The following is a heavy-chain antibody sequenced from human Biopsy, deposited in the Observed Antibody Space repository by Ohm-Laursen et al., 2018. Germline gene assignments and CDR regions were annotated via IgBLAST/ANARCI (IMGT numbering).Heavy chain of an antibody. CDR1: GDTFSSYE. CDR3: ARERGPHAGSFDR. V-gene: IGHV1-69*01. D-gene: IGHD1-14*01. Sequence: SSVKVSCKAAGDTFSSYEINWFRQAPGEGLEWMGGIVPMFGMANYAQKFQGRVTMTADESTTTAYMEVIRLTWEDTAVYYCARERGPHAGSFDRWGLGTLVTVSS. CDR2: IVPMFGMA. J-gene: IGHJ5*02.